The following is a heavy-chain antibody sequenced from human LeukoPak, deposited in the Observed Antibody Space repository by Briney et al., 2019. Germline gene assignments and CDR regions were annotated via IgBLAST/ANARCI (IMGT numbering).Heavy chain of an antibody. CDR2: ISPNSVDK. J-gene: IGHJ4*02. CDR3: AREGQWQDLDY. Sequence: PGGSLRLSCAASAFTFSTYSMNWVRQTPGKGLEWVSSISPNSVDKYHADSVKGRFTISRDNAKNSLYLQMNSLRAEDTALYYCAREGQWQDLDYWGQGTLVTVSS. V-gene: IGHV3-21*01. D-gene: IGHD6-19*01. CDR1: AFTFSTYS.